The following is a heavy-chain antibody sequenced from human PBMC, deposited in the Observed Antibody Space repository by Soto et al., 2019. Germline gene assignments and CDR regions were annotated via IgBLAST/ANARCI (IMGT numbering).Heavy chain of an antibody. CDR2: IIPISGTA. V-gene: IGHV1-69*01. Sequence: QVQLVQSGAEVKKPGSSVKVSCKASGGTFSSYAISWVRQAPGQGLEWMGGIIPISGTANYAQKFQGRVTITADESTSTVYMGLSSLRSEDTAVYFCARSQGSSTCLEIYYYYYYGMDVWGQGTTVTVSS. CDR3: ARSQGSSTCLEIYYYYYYGMDV. J-gene: IGHJ6*02. CDR1: GGTFSSYA. D-gene: IGHD2-2*01.